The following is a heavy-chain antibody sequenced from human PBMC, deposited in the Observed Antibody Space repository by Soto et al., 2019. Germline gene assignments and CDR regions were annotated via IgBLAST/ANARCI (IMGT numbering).Heavy chain of an antibody. CDR2: IYHSGST. V-gene: IGHV4-4*02. CDR3: ARAGSYYYDSSGYYFDY. CDR1: GGSISSSNW. J-gene: IGHJ4*02. D-gene: IGHD3-22*01. Sequence: SETLSLTCAVSGGSISSSNWWSWVRPPPGKGLEWIGEIYHSGSTNYNPSLKSRVTISVDKSKNQFSMKLSSVTAADTAVYYCARAGSYYYDSSGYYFDYWGQGTLVTVSS.